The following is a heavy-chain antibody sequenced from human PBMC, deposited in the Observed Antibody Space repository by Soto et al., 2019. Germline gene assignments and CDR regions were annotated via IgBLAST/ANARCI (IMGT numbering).Heavy chain of an antibody. Sequence: SETLSLTCTVSGGSISSYYWSWIRQPPGKGLEWIGYIYYSGSTNYNPSLKSRVTISVDTSKNQFSLKLSSVTAADTAVYYCARQVVKGRLYYYYYGMDVWGQGTMVTVSS. CDR3: ARQVVKGRLYYYYYGMDV. CDR2: IYYSGST. D-gene: IGHD2-15*01. J-gene: IGHJ6*02. CDR1: GGSISSYY. V-gene: IGHV4-59*08.